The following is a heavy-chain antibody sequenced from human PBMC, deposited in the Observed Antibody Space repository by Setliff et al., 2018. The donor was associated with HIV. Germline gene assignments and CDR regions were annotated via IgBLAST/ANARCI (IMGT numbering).Heavy chain of an antibody. CDR1: GGSISSSNW. CDR3: ARTAMVTAIYYYYYYMDV. CDR2: IYHSGST. Sequence: SETLSLTCAVSGGSISSSNWWSWVRQPPGKGLEWVGEIYHSGSTNYNPSLRSRVTISLDASRNQFSLKLSSVTAADTAVYYCARTAMVTAIYYYYYYMDVWGTGTTVTVSS. J-gene: IGHJ6*03. V-gene: IGHV4-4*02. D-gene: IGHD2-21*02.